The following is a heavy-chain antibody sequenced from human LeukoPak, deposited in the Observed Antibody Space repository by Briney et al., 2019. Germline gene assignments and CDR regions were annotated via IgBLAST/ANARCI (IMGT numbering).Heavy chain of an antibody. V-gene: IGHV1-2*02. D-gene: IGHD2-21*02. CDR1: GYTFTGYY. CDR2: INPKMGGT. Sequence: ASVKVSCKASGYTFTGYYMLWARQAPGQGLEWMGWINPKMGGTNYAQKFQGRVTMTRDTSISTAYTELSRLRSDDTAVYYCARGDVVVTATPDYWGQGTLVTVSS. J-gene: IGHJ4*02. CDR3: ARGDVVVTATPDY.